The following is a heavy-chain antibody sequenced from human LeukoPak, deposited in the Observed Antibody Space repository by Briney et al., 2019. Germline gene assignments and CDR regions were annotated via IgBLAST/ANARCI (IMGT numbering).Heavy chain of an antibody. Sequence: GGSLRLSCIASGFTFGDYAMSWFRQAPGKGLKWVGFIRSKTYGGTTEYAASVKGRFTISRDDSKSIASLQMNSLKTEDTAVYYCTRVFGSRGVNDAFDIWGQGTVVTVSS. CDR1: GFTFGDYA. CDR3: TRVFGSRGVNDAFDI. J-gene: IGHJ3*02. D-gene: IGHD3-10*02. V-gene: IGHV3-49*03. CDR2: IRSKTYGGTT.